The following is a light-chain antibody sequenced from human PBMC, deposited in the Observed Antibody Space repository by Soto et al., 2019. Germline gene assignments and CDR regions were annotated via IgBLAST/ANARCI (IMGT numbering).Light chain of an antibody. CDR2: EVS. V-gene: IGLV2-14*01. CDR3: SSYTSSRAYV. Sequence: QSALPQPPSVPGSPGQSITISCTGTSSDVGGYNYVSWYQQQSGKAPKLMIHEVSNRPSGVSNRFSGSKSGNTASLTISGLQAEDEADYYCSSYTSSRAYVFGIGTKVTVL. CDR1: SSDVGGYNY. J-gene: IGLJ1*01.